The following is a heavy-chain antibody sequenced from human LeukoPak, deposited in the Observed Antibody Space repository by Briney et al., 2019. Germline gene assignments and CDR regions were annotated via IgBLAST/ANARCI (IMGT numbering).Heavy chain of an antibody. J-gene: IGHJ4*02. V-gene: IGHV3-30*04. CDR1: GFTFSSYA. CDR2: ISYDGSNK. CDR3: ASAHCSGGSCYDDY. Sequence: GGSLRLSCAASGFTFSSYAMHWVPRAPGKGLEWVAVISYDGSNKYYADSVKGRFTISRDNSKNTLYLQMNSLRAEDTAVYYCASAHCSGGSCYDDYWGQGTLVTVSS. D-gene: IGHD2-15*01.